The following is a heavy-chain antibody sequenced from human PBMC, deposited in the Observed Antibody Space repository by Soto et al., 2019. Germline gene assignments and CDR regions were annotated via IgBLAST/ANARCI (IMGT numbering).Heavy chain of an antibody. J-gene: IGHJ4*02. V-gene: IGHV4-4*02. CDR1: GTSVSGANW. Sequence: QVQLQESGPELVDPLGPLSLTCAVSGTSVSGANWWGWVRQPPGKGLEWIGEIHSSGNTDYNPSLKTRVTTSRDMSRNEFSLTLTSMTAADTAVYYCARTGPYSSGNNWGQGTLVTVSS. CDR2: IHSSGNT. D-gene: IGHD3-22*01. CDR3: ARTGPYSSGNN.